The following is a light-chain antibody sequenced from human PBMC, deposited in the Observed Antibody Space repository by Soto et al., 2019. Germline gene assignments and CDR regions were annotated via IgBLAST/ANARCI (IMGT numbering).Light chain of an antibody. CDR1: QSVRSSY. CDR3: QQYGSSPYT. Sequence: EIVLTQSPGTLSLSPGERATLSCRASQSVRSSYLAWYQQKPGQAPRLFIYGASSRATGIPDRFSGSGSGTDFTLTISRLEPEDFAVYYCQQYGSSPYTFGQGTKLEIK. J-gene: IGKJ2*01. V-gene: IGKV3-20*01. CDR2: GAS.